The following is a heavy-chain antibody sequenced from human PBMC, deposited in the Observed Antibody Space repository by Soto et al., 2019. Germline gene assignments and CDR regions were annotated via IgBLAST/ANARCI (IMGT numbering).Heavy chain of an antibody. V-gene: IGHV1-18*01. J-gene: IGHJ6*02. CDR1: GYTFTSYG. CDR3: ARDIRDFWSGYSLYYYYYGMDV. D-gene: IGHD3-3*01. Sequence: ASVKVSCKASGYTFTSYGISWVRQAPGQGLEWMGWISAYNGNTNYAQKLQGRVTMTTDTSTSTAYMELRSLRSDDTAVYYCARDIRDFWSGYSLYYYYYGMDVWGQGTTVTVSS. CDR2: ISAYNGNT.